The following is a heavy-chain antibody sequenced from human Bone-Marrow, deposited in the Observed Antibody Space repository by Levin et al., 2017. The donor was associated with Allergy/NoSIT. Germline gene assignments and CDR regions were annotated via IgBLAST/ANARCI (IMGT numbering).Heavy chain of an antibody. CDR1: GYTFSSYG. V-gene: IGHV1-18*01. Sequence: GESLKISCKASGYTFSSYGITWVRQAPGHGLEWMGWISPYNGNTNYAQKFQGRVTLTTDKSTSTAYMELRSLRSDDTAMYYCARALETSYDFWSGDESDSWGQGTLVTVSS. J-gene: IGHJ4*02. CDR3: ARALETSYDFWSGDESDS. CDR2: ISPYNGNT. D-gene: IGHD3-3*01.